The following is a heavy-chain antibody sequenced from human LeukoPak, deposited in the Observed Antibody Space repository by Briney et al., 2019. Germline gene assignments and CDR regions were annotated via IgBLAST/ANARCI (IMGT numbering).Heavy chain of an antibody. Sequence: GGSLRLSCAASGFTFATHTMNWVRQAPAKRLDLLSSISGHGAYIYYAASAKGRFTIYRDTAKRSLYLEMNSLRAEDTAIYYCARDTYRRSSELGLIDPWGQGTLVTVSS. CDR1: GFTFATHT. J-gene: IGHJ5*02. D-gene: IGHD6-6*01. CDR3: ARDTYRRSSELGLIDP. V-gene: IGHV3-21*01. CDR2: ISGHGAYI.